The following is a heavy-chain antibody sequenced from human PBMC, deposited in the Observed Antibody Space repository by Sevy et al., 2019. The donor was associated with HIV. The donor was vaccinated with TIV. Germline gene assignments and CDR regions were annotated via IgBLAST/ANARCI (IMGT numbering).Heavy chain of an antibody. D-gene: IGHD6-19*01. V-gene: IGHV1-69*06. J-gene: IGHJ6*03. Sequence: ASVKVSCKASGGTFSSYAISWVRQAPGQGLEWMGGIIPIFGTANYAQKFQGRVTITADKSTSTAYMELSSLRSEDTAVYYCARVGSGWYPEDYYYYMDVWGKGTTVTVSS. CDR3: ARVGSGWYPEDYYYYMDV. CDR1: GGTFSSYA. CDR2: IIPIFGTA.